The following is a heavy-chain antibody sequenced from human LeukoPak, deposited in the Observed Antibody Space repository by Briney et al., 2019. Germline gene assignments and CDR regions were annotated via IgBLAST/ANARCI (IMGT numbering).Heavy chain of an antibody. CDR2: INHSGST. J-gene: IGHJ5*02. CDR1: GGSFSGYY. CDR3: ARGGWFDP. V-gene: IGHV4-34*01. Sequence: SSETLSLTCAVYGGSFSGYYWSWIRQPPGKGLEWIGEINHSGSTNYNPSLKSRVTISVGTSKNQFSLKLSSVTAADTAVYYCARGGWFDPWGQGTLVTVSS.